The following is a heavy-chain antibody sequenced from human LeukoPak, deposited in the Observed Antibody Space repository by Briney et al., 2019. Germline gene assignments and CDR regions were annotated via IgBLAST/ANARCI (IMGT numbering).Heavy chain of an antibody. CDR2: ISWNSGSI. D-gene: IGHD6-19*01. J-gene: IGHJ4*02. V-gene: IGHV3-9*01. CDR1: GFTCDDYA. CDR3: AKDISSKVAGHFDY. Sequence: GGSLILSCAASGFTCDDYAMHWVRQAPGKGLDWVSGISWNSGSIGYADSVKGRFTISRDNAKNSLYLQMNSLRAEDTALYFCAKDISSKVAGHFDYWGQGTLVTVSS.